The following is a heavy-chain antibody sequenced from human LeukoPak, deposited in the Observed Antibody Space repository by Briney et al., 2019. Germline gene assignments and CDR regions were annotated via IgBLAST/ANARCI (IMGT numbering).Heavy chain of an antibody. CDR3: TTDWGTVSGTAPDY. CDR1: GFTFSNAW. CDR2: IKSKTDGGTT. V-gene: IGHV3-15*01. J-gene: IGHJ4*02. D-gene: IGHD4-17*01. Sequence: GGSLRLSCAASGFTFSNAWMSWVRQAPGKGLEWVGRIKSKTDGGTTDYAAPVKGRFTISRDDSKNTLYLQMNSLKTEDTAVYYCTTDWGTVSGTAPDYWGQGTLVTVSS.